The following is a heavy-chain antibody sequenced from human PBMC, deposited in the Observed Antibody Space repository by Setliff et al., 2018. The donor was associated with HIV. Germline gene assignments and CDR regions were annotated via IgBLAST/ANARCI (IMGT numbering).Heavy chain of an antibody. D-gene: IGHD1-26*01. CDR3: ARAMYSVNRGLSPGLFDY. CDR1: GYTFTYLF. J-gene: IGHJ4*02. CDR2: INPKSGDT. V-gene: IGHV1-2*02. Sequence: ASVKVSCKASGYTFTYLFIHWVRLAPGRGLEWMGVINPKSGDTNYAQKFQGRVTMTRDTSTSTVYMELSSLRSEDTAVFYCARAMYSVNRGLSPGLFDYWGQGTQVTVSS.